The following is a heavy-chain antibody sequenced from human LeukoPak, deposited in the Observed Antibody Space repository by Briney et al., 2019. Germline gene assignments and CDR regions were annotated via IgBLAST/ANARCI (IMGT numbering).Heavy chain of an antibody. CDR3: ARNGKYYYGSGSYPNDY. Sequence: GASVKVSRKASGYTFTGYYMHWVRQAPGQGLEWMGWINPNSGGTNYAQKFQGRVTMTRDTSISTAYMELSRLRSDDTAVYYCARNGKYYYGSGSYPNDYWGQGTLVTVSS. CDR2: INPNSGGT. J-gene: IGHJ4*02. V-gene: IGHV1-2*02. CDR1: GYTFTGYY. D-gene: IGHD3-10*01.